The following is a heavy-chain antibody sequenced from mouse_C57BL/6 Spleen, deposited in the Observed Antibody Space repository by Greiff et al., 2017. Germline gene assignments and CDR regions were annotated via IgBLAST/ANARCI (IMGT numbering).Heavy chain of an antibody. V-gene: IGHV1-82*01. CDR1: GYAFSSSW. CDR3: ARVDDGYLDDY. CDR2: IYPGDGDT. Sequence: VKLMESGPELVKPGASVKISCKASGYAFSSSWMNWVKQRPGKGLEWIGRIYPGDGDTNYNGKFKGKATLTADKSSSTAYMQRSSLTSEDSAVYFCARVDDGYLDDYWGQGTTLTVSS. D-gene: IGHD2-3*01. J-gene: IGHJ2*01.